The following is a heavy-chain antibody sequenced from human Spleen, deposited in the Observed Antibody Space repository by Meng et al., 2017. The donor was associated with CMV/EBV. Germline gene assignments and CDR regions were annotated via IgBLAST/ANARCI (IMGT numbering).Heavy chain of an antibody. CDR1: GYTFTSYD. CDR2: MNPNSGNT. V-gene: IGHV1-8*03. J-gene: IGHJ4*02. Sequence: ASVKVSCKASGYTFTSYDINWVRQATGQGLEWMGWMNPNSGNTGYAQKFQGRVTITRNTSISTAYMELSSLRSEDTAVYSCARALQLTSPNYYDTSGYYFDLDYFDYWGQGTLVTVSS. D-gene: IGHD3-22*01. CDR3: ARALQLTSPNYYDTSGYYFDLDYFDY.